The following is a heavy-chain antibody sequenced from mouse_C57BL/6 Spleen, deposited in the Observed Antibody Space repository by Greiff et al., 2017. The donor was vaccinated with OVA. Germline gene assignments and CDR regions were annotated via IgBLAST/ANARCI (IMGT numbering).Heavy chain of an antibody. CDR1: GFTFSSYG. J-gene: IGHJ2*01. Sequence: EVQLVESGGDLVKPGGSLKLSCAASGFTFSSYGMSWVRQTPDKRLEWVATISSGGSYTYYPDSVKGRFTISRDNAKNTLYLQMSSLKSEDTAMYYCAVIGDYWGQGTTLTVSS. D-gene: IGHD3-1*01. V-gene: IGHV5-6*01. CDR2: ISSGGSYT. CDR3: AVIGDY.